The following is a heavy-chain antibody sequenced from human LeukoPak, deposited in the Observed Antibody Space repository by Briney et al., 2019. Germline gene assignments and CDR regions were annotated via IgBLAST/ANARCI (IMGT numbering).Heavy chain of an antibody. J-gene: IGHJ4*02. CDR2: IRYDGSNK. CDR3: AKGKRGYDSGLFDY. CDR1: GFTFSSYG. Sequence: GGSLRLSCAASGFTFSSYGMHWVRQAPGKGLEGVAFIRYDGSNKYYADSVKGRFTISRDNSKNTLYLQMNSLRAEDTAVYYCAKGKRGYDSGLFDYWGQGTLVTVSS. D-gene: IGHD5-12*01. V-gene: IGHV3-30*02.